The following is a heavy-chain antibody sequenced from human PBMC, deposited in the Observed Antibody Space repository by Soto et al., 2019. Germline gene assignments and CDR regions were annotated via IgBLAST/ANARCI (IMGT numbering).Heavy chain of an antibody. J-gene: IGHJ3*02. V-gene: IGHV3-23*01. CDR1: GFIFSDYA. CDR2: MGGANGDT. CDR3: AKDGVDHNSVWDPFDI. Sequence: EVQMLESGGGLVQPGGSLRLSCAASGFIFSDYAMSWVRQAPGKGLEWVARMGGANGDTYYTESVRGRFAISRDNSKSTLFLQLSSLRAEDTAVYFCAKDGVDHNSVWDPFDIWGQGTLVTVSS. D-gene: IGHD2-15*01.